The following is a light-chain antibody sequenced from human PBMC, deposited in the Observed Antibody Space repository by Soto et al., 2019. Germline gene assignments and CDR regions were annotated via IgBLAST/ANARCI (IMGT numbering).Light chain of an antibody. J-gene: IGKJ2*01. CDR3: QQYNSYSLYT. CDR1: QSISSR. Sequence: DIQMTQSPSTLSASVGDRVTITRRASQSISSRLAWYQQKPGKAPKLLIYDASSLESGVPSRFSGSGSGTEITLTISSLQPDDFATYYCQQYNSYSLYTFGQGTKLEIK. CDR2: DAS. V-gene: IGKV1-5*01.